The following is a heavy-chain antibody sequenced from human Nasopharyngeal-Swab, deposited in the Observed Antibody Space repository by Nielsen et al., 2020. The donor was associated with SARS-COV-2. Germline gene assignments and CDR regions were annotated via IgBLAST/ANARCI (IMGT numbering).Heavy chain of an antibody. Sequence: WIRQPPGKGLEWIGEINHSGSTNYNPSLKSRVTISGDTSKNQFSLKLSSVTAADTAVYYCARGYGDYDYWGQGTLVTVSS. CDR3: ARGYGDYDY. D-gene: IGHD4-17*01. CDR2: INHSGST. J-gene: IGHJ4*02. V-gene: IGHV4-34*01.